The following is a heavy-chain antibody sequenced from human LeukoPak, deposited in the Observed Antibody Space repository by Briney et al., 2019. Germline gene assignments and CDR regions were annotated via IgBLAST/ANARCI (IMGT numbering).Heavy chain of an antibody. D-gene: IGHD3-10*01. CDR2: ISGSDGST. V-gene: IGHV3-23*01. CDR3: AKASGSGSYYIDY. CDR1: GFTFSNYA. Sequence: GGSLRLSCAASGFTFSNYAMSWVRQAPGKGLEWVSAISGSDGSTNYADSVKGRFTISRDNSKNTLYLQMNSLRAEDTAVYYCAKASGSGSYYIDYWGQGTLVTVSS. J-gene: IGHJ4*02.